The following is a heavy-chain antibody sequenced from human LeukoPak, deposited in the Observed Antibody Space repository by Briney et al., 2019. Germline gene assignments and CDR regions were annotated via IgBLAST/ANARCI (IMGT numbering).Heavy chain of an antibody. CDR1: GFTFSSHW. CDR3: AKDRTVGASYWYFDL. V-gene: IGHV3-74*01. D-gene: IGHD1-26*01. CDR2: IIGDGSST. Sequence: PGGSLRLSCAASGFTFSSHWMHWVRQAPGKGLVWVSRIIGDGSSTSYADSVKGRFTISRDSSKNTLFLHMNTLRAEDTAIYYCAKDRTVGASYWYFDLWGRGTLVTVSS. J-gene: IGHJ2*01.